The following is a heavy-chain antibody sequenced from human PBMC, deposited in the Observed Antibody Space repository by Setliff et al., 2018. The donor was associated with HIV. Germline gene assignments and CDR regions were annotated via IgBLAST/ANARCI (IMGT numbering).Heavy chain of an antibody. J-gene: IGHJ6*03. CDR3: ARVVAATHYYYYYMDV. Sequence: SETLSLTCTVSGGSINRSGYYWGWIRQPPGKGLEWIGSSYYSGRVYYNPSLKSRVTISLDTSNNHFSLQLRSVTATDTAVYYCARVVAATHYYYYYMDVWGKGTTVTVSS. CDR1: GGSINRSGYY. CDR2: SYYSGRV. D-gene: IGHD2-15*01. V-gene: IGHV4-39*02.